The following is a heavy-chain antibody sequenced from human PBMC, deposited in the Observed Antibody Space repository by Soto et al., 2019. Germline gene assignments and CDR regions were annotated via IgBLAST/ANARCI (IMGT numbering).Heavy chain of an antibody. CDR3: AREIGPSRAFDI. J-gene: IGHJ3*02. D-gene: IGHD2-21*01. V-gene: IGHV4-31*03. CDR2: IYYSGST. CDR1: GGSISSGGYY. Sequence: SETLSLTCTVSGGSISSGGYYWSWIRQHPGKGLEWIGYIYYSGSTYYNPSLKSRVTISVDTSKNQFSLKLSSVTAADTAVYYCAREIGPSRAFDIWGQGTMVTVSS.